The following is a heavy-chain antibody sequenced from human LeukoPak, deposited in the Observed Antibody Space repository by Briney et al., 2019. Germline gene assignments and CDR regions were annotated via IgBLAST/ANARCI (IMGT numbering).Heavy chain of an antibody. Sequence: GGSLRLSCVASGFIFDDYGMTWVRQAPGKGLEWVSSIKWNGGVTAFRDSVKGRFSISRDNAKNSLYLQMNSLRAENTAVYYCVRDFRFLEDYWGQGTLVTVSS. CDR1: GFIFDDYG. D-gene: IGHD3-3*01. J-gene: IGHJ4*02. V-gene: IGHV3-20*04. CDR3: VRDFRFLEDY. CDR2: IKWNGGVT.